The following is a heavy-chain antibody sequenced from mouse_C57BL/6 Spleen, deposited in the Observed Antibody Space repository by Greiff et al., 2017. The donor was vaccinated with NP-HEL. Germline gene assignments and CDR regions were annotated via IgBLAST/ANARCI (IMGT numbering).Heavy chain of an antibody. Sequence: QVQLQQPGAELVRPGSSVKLSCKASGYTFTSYWMHWVKQRPIQGLEWIGNIDPSDSETHYNQKFKDKATLTVDKSSSTAYMQLSSLTSEDSAVYYCARSDPLIYGSSYWYFDVWGTGTTVTVSS. CDR2: IDPSDSET. J-gene: IGHJ1*03. CDR1: GYTFTSYW. V-gene: IGHV1-52*01. D-gene: IGHD1-1*01. CDR3: ARSDPLIYGSSYWYFDV.